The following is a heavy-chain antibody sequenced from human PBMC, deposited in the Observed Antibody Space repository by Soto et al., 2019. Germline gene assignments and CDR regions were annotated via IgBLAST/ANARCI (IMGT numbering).Heavy chain of an antibody. V-gene: IGHV4-4*07. J-gene: IGHJ6*02. CDR3: ARDEPAAILLPYYGMDV. D-gene: IGHD2-2*02. CDR1: GGSISSYY. CDR2: IYTSGST. Sequence: QVQLQESGPGLVKPSETLSLTCTVSGGSISSYYWSWIRQPAGKGLEWIGRIYTSGSTNYNPSLKSRVTMSVDSSKNQFYLKLSSVTAADTAVYYCARDEPAAILLPYYGMDVWGQGTTVTVSS.